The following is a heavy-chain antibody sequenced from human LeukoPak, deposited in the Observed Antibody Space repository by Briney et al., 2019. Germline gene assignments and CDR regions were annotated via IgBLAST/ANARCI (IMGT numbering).Heavy chain of an antibody. J-gene: IGHJ5*02. D-gene: IGHD2-2*02. V-gene: IGHV4-39*07. CDR1: GGSISSSSYY. Sequence: SETLSLTCTVSGGSISSSSYYWGWIRQPPGKGLEWIGSIYYNGSTYYNPSLKSRVTISVDTSKNQFSLKLSSVTAADTAVYYCARVLIPAAIRNWFDPWGQGTLVTVSS. CDR3: ARVLIPAAIRNWFDP. CDR2: IYYNGST.